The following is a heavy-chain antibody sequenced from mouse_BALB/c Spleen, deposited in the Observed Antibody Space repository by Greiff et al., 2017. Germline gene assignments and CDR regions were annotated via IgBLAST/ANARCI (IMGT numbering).Heavy chain of an antibody. Sequence: DVKLVESGGGLVKPGGSLKLSCAASGFTFSSYAMSWVRQTPEKRLEWVASISSGGSTYYPDSVKGRFTISRDNARNILYLQMSSLRSEDTAMYYCARGRENGNPAWFAYWGQGTLVTVSA. CDR3: ARGRENGNPAWFAY. CDR2: ISSGGST. CDR1: GFTFSSYA. J-gene: IGHJ3*01. D-gene: IGHD2-1*01. V-gene: IGHV5-6-5*01.